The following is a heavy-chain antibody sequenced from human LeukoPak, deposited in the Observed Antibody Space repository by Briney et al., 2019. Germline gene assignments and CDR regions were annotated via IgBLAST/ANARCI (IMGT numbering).Heavy chain of an antibody. V-gene: IGHV5-51*01. CDR2: IYPGDSDT. D-gene: IGHD2-2*01. CDR1: GYSFTSYW. J-gene: IGHJ4*02. CDR3: ARHSPGYCSSTSCPFDY. Sequence: GESLDISCKGSGYSFTSYWIGWVRQMPGKGLEWMGIIYPGDSDTRYSPSFQGQVTISADKSISTAYLQWGSLKASDTAMYYCARHSPGYCSSTSCPFDYWGQGTLVPVTS.